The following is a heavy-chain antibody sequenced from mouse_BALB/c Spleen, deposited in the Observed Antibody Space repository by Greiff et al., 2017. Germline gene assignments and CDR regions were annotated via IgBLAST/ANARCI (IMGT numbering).Heavy chain of an antibody. J-gene: IGHJ3*01. CDR3: DVATGDAWFAY. Sequence: EVQVVESGAELVRSGASVKLSCTASGFNIKDYYMHWVKQRPEQGLEWIGWIDPENGDTEYAPKFQGKATMTADTSSNTAYLQLSSLTSEDTAVYYCDVATGDAWFAYWGQGTLVTVSA. CDR2: IDPENGDT. CDR1: GFNIKDYY. D-gene: IGHD6-1*01. V-gene: IGHV14-4*02.